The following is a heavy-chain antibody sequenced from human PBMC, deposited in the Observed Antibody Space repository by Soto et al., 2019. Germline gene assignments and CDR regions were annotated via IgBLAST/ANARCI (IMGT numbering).Heavy chain of an antibody. D-gene: IGHD5-12*01. CDR1: GGSFSGYY. Sequence: PSETLSLTCAVHGGSFSGYYWDWIRQPPGKGLEWIGEVNHTGTTNYNPSLKSRATISVDTSKNQFSLKLSSVTAADTAMYYCARQKSIVSTQDYFDYWGQGTLVTVSS. CDR3: ARQKSIVSTQDYFDY. V-gene: IGHV4-34*01. CDR2: VNHTGTT. J-gene: IGHJ4*02.